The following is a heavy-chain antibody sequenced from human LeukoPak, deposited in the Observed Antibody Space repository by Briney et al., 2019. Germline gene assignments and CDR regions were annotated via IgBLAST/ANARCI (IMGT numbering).Heavy chain of an antibody. CDR1: GGSISSYY. CDR2: IYYSGST. J-gene: IGHJ5*02. D-gene: IGHD6-25*01. Sequence: SETLSLTCTVSGGSISSYYWSWTRQPPGKGLEWIGYIYYSGSTNYNPSLKSRVTISVDTSKNQFSLKLSSVTAADTAVYYCACTPGAARFDPWGQGTLVTVSS. CDR3: ACTPGAARFDP. V-gene: IGHV4-59*08.